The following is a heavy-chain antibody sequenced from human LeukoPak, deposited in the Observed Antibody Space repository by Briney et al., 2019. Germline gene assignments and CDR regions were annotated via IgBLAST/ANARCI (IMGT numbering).Heavy chain of an antibody. CDR3: ARHRTSALYGAFDI. D-gene: IGHD2-8*01. V-gene: IGHV4-59*08. J-gene: IGHJ3*02. Sequence: PSETLSLTCTVSGGSISSYYWSWIRQPPGKGLEWIGYISYSGSTNYSPSLKSRVTISVDTSNNQFSLNLSSVTAADTAVYSCARHRTSALYGAFDIWGQGTMVTVSS. CDR2: ISYSGST. CDR1: GGSISSYY.